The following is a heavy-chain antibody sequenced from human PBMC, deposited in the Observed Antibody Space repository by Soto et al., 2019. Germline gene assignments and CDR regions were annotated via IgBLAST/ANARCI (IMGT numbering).Heavy chain of an antibody. CDR3: AKQRAGYGSGSDTFYFDF. J-gene: IGHJ4*02. CDR2: LSGSGGTT. V-gene: IGHV3-23*01. CDR1: GFTFSTYA. D-gene: IGHD3-10*01. Sequence: GSLRLSCSTSGFTFSTYAMNWVRQAPGKGLEWVSALSGSGGTTYYADSVRGRFTISRDNSKNTLFLQMSSLRAEDTALYYCAKQRAGYGSGSDTFYFDFWGQGTLVTVSS.